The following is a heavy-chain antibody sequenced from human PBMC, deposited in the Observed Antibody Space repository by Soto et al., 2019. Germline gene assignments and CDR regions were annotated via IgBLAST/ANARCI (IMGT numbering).Heavy chain of an antibody. D-gene: IGHD3-22*01. CDR1: GGTVSSYA. Sequence: SVKVSCKASGGTVSSYAISWVRQAPGQGLEWMGGIIPIFGTANYAQKFQGRVTITADKSTSTAYMELSSLRSEDTAVYYCASGYDSSGYLFDYWGQGTLVTVSS. J-gene: IGHJ4*02. V-gene: IGHV1-69*06. CDR3: ASGYDSSGYLFDY. CDR2: IIPIFGTA.